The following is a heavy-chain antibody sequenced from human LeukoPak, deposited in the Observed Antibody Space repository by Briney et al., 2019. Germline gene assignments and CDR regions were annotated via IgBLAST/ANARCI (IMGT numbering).Heavy chain of an antibody. J-gene: IGHJ6*03. CDR2: IFTSGST. D-gene: IGHD5-18*01. CDR1: GGSISSYY. CDR3: ARDTAIQQNYYYYYMDV. Sequence: SETLSLTCTVSGGSISSYYWSWIRQPAGKGLEWIGRIFTSGSTDYNLSLKSRVTISVDKSKNHFSLKLSSVTAADTAVYYCARDTAIQQNYYYYYMDVWGKGATVTVSS. V-gene: IGHV4-4*07.